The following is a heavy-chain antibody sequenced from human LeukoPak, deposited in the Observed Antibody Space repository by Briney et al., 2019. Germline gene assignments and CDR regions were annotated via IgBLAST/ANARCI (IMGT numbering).Heavy chain of an antibody. CDR3: TILAVASDFDY. V-gene: IGHV3-33*01. D-gene: IGHD6-19*01. CDR2: IWYDGSDK. Sequence: GGSLRLSCAVSGFAFSSYGMHWVRQAPGKGLEWVAIIWYDGSDKYYGDSVKGRFTISRDNSKNPLYLQMNSLRAEDTAVYYCTILAVASDFDYWGQGTLVTVSS. J-gene: IGHJ4*02. CDR1: GFAFSSYG.